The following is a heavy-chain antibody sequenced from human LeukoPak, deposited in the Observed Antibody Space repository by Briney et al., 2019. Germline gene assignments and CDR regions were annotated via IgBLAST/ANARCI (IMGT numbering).Heavy chain of an antibody. J-gene: IGHJ5*02. V-gene: IGHV4-39*07. D-gene: IGHD2-2*01. CDR2: IYHTGST. Sequence: SETLSLTCTVSGGSISSSSYYWGWIRQPPGKGLEWIGSIYHTGSTYYNPSLKSRVTISVDRSKNQFSLKLNSVTAADTAVYYCAINPDCSSTSCYRWFDPWGQGMLVTVSS. CDR3: AINPDCSSTSCYRWFDP. CDR1: GGSISSSSYY.